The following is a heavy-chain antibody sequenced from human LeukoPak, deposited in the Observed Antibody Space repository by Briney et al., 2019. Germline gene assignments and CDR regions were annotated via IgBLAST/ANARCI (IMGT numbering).Heavy chain of an antibody. CDR1: GGSISSYY. D-gene: IGHD3-3*01. J-gene: IGHJ3*02. Sequence: SETLSLTCTVSGGSISSYYWSWIRQPPGKGLEWIGYIYYSGSTNYNPSLKSRVTMSVDTSKNQFSLKLSSVTAADTAVYYCARVTRGYDFWSGYSAFDIWGQGTMVTVSS. CDR2: IYYSGST. CDR3: ARVTRGYDFWSGYSAFDI. V-gene: IGHV4-59*12.